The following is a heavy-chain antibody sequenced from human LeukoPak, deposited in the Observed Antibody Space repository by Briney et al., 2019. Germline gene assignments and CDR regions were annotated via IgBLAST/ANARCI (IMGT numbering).Heavy chain of an antibody. J-gene: IGHJ4*02. D-gene: IGHD6-25*01. V-gene: IGHV1-69*06. CDR3: ARAKGFSANPDY. CDR2: IIPIFGTA. Sequence: GASVKVSCKASGDTFSNYAFSWVRQAPGQGLEWMGGIIPIFGTANYAQKFQGRVTITADKSTSTAYMELSSLRSEDTAVYYCARAKGFSANPDYWGQGTLVTVSS. CDR1: GDTFSNYA.